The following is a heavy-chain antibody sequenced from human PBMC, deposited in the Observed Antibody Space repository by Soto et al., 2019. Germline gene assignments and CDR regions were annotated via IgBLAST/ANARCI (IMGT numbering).Heavy chain of an antibody. CDR2: IYYSGGT. Sequence: QVQLQESGPGLVRPSQTLSLSCTVSGGSISNSANHWSWIRQHPGECLEWIGYIYYSGGTYYSPSLKGGVTMSIAASKNQFSLKLSSVTAADTAVYYWAKGVRGVPNWFDPWGPGTLGTVSS. D-gene: IGHD3-10*01. CDR3: AKGVRGVPNWFDP. V-gene: IGHV4-31*03. J-gene: IGHJ5*02. CDR1: GGSISNSANH.